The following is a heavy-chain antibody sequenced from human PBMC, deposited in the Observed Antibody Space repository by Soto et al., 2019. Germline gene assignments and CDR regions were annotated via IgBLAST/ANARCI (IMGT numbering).Heavy chain of an antibody. CDR3: ARDLVETLGMDV. CDR2: IYYSGST. Sequence: QVQLQESGPGLVKPSQTLSLTCTVSGGSISSGGYYWSWIRKHPGKGLEWIGYIYYSGSTYYNPSLKSRVTISVDTSKNQFSLKLSSVTAADTAVYYCARDLVETLGMDVWGQGTTVTVSS. J-gene: IGHJ6*02. CDR1: GGSISSGGYY. V-gene: IGHV4-31*03.